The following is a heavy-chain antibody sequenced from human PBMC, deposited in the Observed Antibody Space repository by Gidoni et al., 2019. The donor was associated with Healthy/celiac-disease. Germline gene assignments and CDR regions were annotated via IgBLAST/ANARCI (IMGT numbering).Heavy chain of an antibody. J-gene: IGHJ6*02. CDR3: ARDFMTPNRGMDV. CDR2: IWYDGSNK. Sequence: QLQLVESGGGVDQPGRSLSLSCAASGFTFSSYGMHWVRQAPGKGLEWVAVIWYDGSNKYYADSVKGRFTISRENSKNTLYLQMNSLRAEDTAVYYCARDFMTPNRGMDVWGQGTTVTVSS. D-gene: IGHD3-16*01. V-gene: IGHV3-33*01. CDR1: GFTFSSYG.